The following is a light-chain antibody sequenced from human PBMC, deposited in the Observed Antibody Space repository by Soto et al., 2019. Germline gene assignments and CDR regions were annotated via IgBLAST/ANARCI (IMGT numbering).Light chain of an antibody. CDR2: RDT. Sequence: SYELTQPPSVSVALGQSARITCGGDFIGTKNVHWYRQKPGQAPVLVIHRDTNRPSGIPERISGSNSGNTATLTISRAQGGDEADYYCQVWDSSTGVVFGGGTKLTVL. J-gene: IGLJ2*01. V-gene: IGLV3-9*01. CDR1: FIGTKN. CDR3: QVWDSSTGVV.